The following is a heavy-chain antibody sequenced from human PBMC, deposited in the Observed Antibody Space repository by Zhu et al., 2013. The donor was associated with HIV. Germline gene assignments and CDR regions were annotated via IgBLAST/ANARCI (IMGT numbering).Heavy chain of an antibody. CDR2: INPSGGST. Sequence: QVQLVQSGAEVKKPGASVKVSCKASGYTFTSYYMHWVRQAPGQGLEWMGIINPSGGSTSYAQKFQGRVTMTRDTSTSTVYMELSSLRSEDTAVYYCARDAAFVVVAATPEFDYWGQGTLVTVSS. V-gene: IGHV1-46*03. CDR3: ARDAAFVVVAATPEFDY. D-gene: IGHD2-15*01. J-gene: IGHJ4*02. CDR1: GYTFTSYY.